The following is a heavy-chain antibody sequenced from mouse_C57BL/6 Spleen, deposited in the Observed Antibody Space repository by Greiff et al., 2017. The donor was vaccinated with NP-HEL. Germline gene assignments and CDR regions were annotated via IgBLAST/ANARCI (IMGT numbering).Heavy chain of an antibody. V-gene: IGHV1-50*01. J-gene: IGHJ1*03. CDR2: IDPSDSYT. Sequence: QVQLQQPGAELVKPGASVKLSCKASGYTFTSYWMQWVKQRSGQGLEWIGEIDPSDSYTNYNQKFKGKATLTVDTSSSTAYMQLSSLTSEDSAVYYCARKANPEDWYFDVWGTGTTVTVSS. CDR1: GYTFTSYW. CDR3: ARKANPEDWYFDV.